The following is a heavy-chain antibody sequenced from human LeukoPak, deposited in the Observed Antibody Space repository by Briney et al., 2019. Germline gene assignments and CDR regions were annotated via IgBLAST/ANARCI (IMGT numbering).Heavy chain of an antibody. CDR1: GVIFSNYA. CDR3: ARDRGRQAVAGSYDAFDI. V-gene: IGHV3-30*04. J-gene: IGHJ3*02. D-gene: IGHD6-19*01. Sequence: SGGSLRLSCAASGVIFSNYAIHWVRQAPGKGLEWVAVISYDGSNKYYAESVKGRFTISRDNSKNTLYLQMNSLRAEDTAVYYCARDRGRQAVAGSYDAFDIWGQGTMVTVSS. CDR2: ISYDGSNK.